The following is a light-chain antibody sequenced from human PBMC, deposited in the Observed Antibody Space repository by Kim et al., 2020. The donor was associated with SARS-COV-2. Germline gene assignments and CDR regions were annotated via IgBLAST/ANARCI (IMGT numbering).Light chain of an antibody. CDR3: GSRDSSGSHGV. CDR1: SLRNFY. CDR2: GEN. Sequence: SSELTQDPAVSVALGQTVRVTCQGDSLRNFYASWYQQRPGQAPVLVIFGENNRPSGIPDRFSGSSSGNTASLTITGAQAEDEADYYRGSRDSSGSHGVFGGGTQLTVL. V-gene: IGLV3-19*01. J-gene: IGLJ3*02.